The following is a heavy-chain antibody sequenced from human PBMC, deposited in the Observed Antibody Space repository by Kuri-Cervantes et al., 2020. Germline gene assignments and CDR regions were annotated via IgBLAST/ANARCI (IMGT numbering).Heavy chain of an antibody. J-gene: IGHJ3*02. D-gene: IGHD3-22*01. CDR2: IHYSGST. CDR1: GGSISSYY. CDR3: ARDRYYDSSTYYTKGGAFDI. Sequence: SETLSLTCTVSGGSISSYYWSWIRQPPGKGLEWIGYIHYSGSTNYNPSLKSRVTTSVDTSKNQFSLKLSSVTAADTAVYYCARDRYYDSSTYYTKGGAFDIWGQGTVVTVSS. V-gene: IGHV4-59*01.